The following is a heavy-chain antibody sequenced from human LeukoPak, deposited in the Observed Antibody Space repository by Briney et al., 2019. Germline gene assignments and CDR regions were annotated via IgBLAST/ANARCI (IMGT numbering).Heavy chain of an antibody. CDR2: INHSGST. V-gene: IGHV4-34*01. CDR3: ARDAIRGYSYGHVRSSDY. J-gene: IGHJ4*02. Sequence: SETLSLTCAVYGGSFSGYYWSWIRQPPGKGLEWIGEINHSGSTNYNPSLKSRVTISVDTSKNQFSLKLSSVTAADTAVYYCARDAIRGYSYGHVRSSDYWGQGTLVTVSS. D-gene: IGHD5-18*01. CDR1: GGSFSGYY.